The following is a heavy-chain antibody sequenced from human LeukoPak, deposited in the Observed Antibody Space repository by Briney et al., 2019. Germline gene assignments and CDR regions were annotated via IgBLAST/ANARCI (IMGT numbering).Heavy chain of an antibody. J-gene: IGHJ5*02. CDR1: GGSISSYY. CDR3: ARVSPKLEPSSWFDP. CDR2: IYTSGST. Sequence: KSSETLSLTCTVSGGSISSYYWSWIRQPAGKGLEWIGRIYTSGSTNYNPSLKSRVTMSVDTSKNQFSLKLRSVTAADTAVYYCARVSPKLEPSSWFDPWGQGTLVTVSS. V-gene: IGHV4-4*07. D-gene: IGHD1-1*01.